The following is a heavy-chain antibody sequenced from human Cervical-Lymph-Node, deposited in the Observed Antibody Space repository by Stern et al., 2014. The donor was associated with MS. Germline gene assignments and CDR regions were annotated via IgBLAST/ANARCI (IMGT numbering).Heavy chain of an antibody. J-gene: IGHJ4*02. D-gene: IGHD2-2*03. CDR2: VFHTGTN. CDR3: ARKALSMDHYFDS. V-gene: IGHV4-59*01. Sequence: QVQLQESGPGLVKPSETLSLTCTASGASINSYYWSWIRQSPGRGLEWIGYVFHTGTNNYNPSLKSRVTISLDTSKNQFSLILRSVTAADTAVYYCARKALSMDHYFDSWGQGALVTVSS. CDR1: GASINSYY.